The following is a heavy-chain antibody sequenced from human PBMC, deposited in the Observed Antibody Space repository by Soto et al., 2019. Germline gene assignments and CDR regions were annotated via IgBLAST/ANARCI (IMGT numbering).Heavy chain of an antibody. V-gene: IGHV1-69*06. D-gene: IGHD3-3*01. Sequence: SVKVSCKASGGTFSSYAISWVRQAPGQGLEWMGGIIPIFGTANYAQKFQGRVTITADKSTSTAYMELSSLRSEDTAVYYCARGLRITIFGVVIRNGYYYYGMDVWGQGTTVTV. J-gene: IGHJ6*02. CDR1: GGTFSSYA. CDR3: ARGLRITIFGVVIRNGYYYYGMDV. CDR2: IIPIFGTA.